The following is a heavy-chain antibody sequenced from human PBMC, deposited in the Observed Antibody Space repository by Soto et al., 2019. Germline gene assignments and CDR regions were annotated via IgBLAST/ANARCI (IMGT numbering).Heavy chain of an antibody. CDR1: GFNFTYHA. Sequence: QEQLVESGGGVVRPGKSLRLSCEASGFNFTYHAMHWVRQAPGKGLEWVAVISFNGRKKFYARSVKGRFTISRDNSKNTLYLQINNLRPGDTAVYYCARDWLRRDDILTPSWNFNLWVQGTLVTAS. V-gene: IGHV3-30*04. D-gene: IGHD3-9*01. CDR3: ARDWLRRDDILTPSWNFNL. J-gene: IGHJ2*01. CDR2: ISFNGRKK.